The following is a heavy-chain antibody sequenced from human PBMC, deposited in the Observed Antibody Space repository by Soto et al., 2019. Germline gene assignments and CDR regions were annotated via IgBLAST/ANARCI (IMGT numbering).Heavy chain of an antibody. Sequence: SGPTLVNPTQTLPLTCTFSGFSLSTSGVGVAWIRQPPGKGLEWLGYIYYSGTTNDNPPLKSRITISVDTSGNQFSLKLSSVTAADTAVYFCARTYCTTTACQAHGIDVWGQGTTVTVSS. J-gene: IGHJ6*02. D-gene: IGHD4-4*01. CDR1: GFSLSTSGVG. CDR3: ARTYCTTTACQAHGIDV. V-gene: IGHV4-61*08. CDR2: IYYSGTT.